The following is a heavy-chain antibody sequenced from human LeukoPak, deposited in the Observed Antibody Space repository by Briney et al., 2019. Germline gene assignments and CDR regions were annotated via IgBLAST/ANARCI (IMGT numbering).Heavy chain of an antibody. CDR2: IPTDDNPT. Sequence: AGGSLRLSCAASGFVFSNFVMHWVRQAPGKGLVWVSRIPTDDNPTNYADFVQGRFTISRDNAKNTEYLQMNNLRAEDTAVYYCAKDLAGSYYDTSGPFDPWGQGTLVTVSS. V-gene: IGHV3-74*01. D-gene: IGHD1-26*01. J-gene: IGHJ5*02. CDR3: AKDLAGSYYDTSGPFDP. CDR1: GFVFSNFV.